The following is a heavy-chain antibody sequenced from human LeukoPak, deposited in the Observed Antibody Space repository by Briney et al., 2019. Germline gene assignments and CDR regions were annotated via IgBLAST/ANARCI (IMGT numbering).Heavy chain of an antibody. V-gene: IGHV4-59*01. CDR3: ARVPRGNYGSYYYYYMDV. CDR1: GGSISSYY. D-gene: IGHD1-7*01. J-gene: IGHJ6*03. CDR2: IYYSGST. Sequence: SETLSLTCTVSGGSISSYYWSWIRQPPGKGLEWIGYIYYSGSTNYNPSLKSRVTISVGTSKNQFSLKLSSVTAADTAVYYCARVPRGNYGSYYYYYMDVWGKGTTVTVSS.